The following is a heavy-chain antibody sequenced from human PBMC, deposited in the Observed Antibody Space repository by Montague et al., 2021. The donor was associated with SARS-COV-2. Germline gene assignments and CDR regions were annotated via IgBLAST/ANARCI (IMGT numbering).Heavy chain of an antibody. CDR3: ARVSSSWSQDYYYYMDV. D-gene: IGHD6-13*01. CDR2: IDWDDDK. Sequence: PALVKPTQTLTLTCTFSGFSLSTSGMCVSWIRQPPGKALEWLARIDWDDDKYYSTSLKTWLTISKDTSKNQVVLTMTNMDPVDTATYYCARVSSSWSQDYYYYMDVWGKGTTVTVSS. V-gene: IGHV2-70*11. J-gene: IGHJ6*03. CDR1: GFSLSTSGMC.